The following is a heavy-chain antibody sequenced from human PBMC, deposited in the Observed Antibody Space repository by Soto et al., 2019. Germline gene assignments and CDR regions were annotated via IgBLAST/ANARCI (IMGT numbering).Heavy chain of an antibody. CDR3: ARGHYVGSGQ. CDR1: GLIVSNNY. V-gene: IGHV3-53*01. J-gene: IGHJ1*01. CDR2: IYRDGST. D-gene: IGHD3-16*01. Sequence: GESLKISCAASGLIVSNNYMTWVRQAPGKGLEWVSVIYRDGSTYYADSVKGRFTISRDNSKNTVLLQMNSLRDEDTAIYYCARGHYVGSGQWGQGTLVTVSS.